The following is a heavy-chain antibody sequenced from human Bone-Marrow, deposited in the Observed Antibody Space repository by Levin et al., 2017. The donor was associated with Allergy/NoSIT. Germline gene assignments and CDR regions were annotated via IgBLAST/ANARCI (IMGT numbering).Heavy chain of an antibody. Sequence: PGGSLRLSCAASGFTVSSNYMTWVRQAPGKGLEWVSVIYSGGSTYYADSVKGRFTISRDNSKNTLYLQMNSLRAEDTAVYYCARGPYYDRSATYGMDVWGQGTTVTVSS. D-gene: IGHD3-22*01. J-gene: IGHJ6*02. CDR3: ARGPYYDRSATYGMDV. CDR2: IYSGGST. CDR1: GFTVSSNY. V-gene: IGHV3-53*01.